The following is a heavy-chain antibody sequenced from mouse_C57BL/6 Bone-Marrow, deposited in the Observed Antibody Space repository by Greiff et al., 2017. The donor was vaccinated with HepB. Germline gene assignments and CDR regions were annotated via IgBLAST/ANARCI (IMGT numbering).Heavy chain of an antibody. CDR2: ITHSGET. CDR1: GFPITSGYY. CDR3: AGDRRGDYGPYAMDY. J-gene: IGHJ4*01. V-gene: IGHV12-3*01. Sequence: VQLQESGPGLVKPSQSLFLTCSITGFPITSGYYWIWIRQSPGKPLEWLGYITHSGETFYNPSLQSPISITRETSKNQFFLQLTSMTTEDTAMYYCAGDRRGDYGPYAMDYWGQGTSVTVSS. D-gene: IGHD2-4*01.